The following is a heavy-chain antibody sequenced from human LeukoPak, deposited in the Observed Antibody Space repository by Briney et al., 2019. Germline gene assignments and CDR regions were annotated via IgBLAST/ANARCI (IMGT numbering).Heavy chain of an antibody. V-gene: IGHV1-8*01. CDR3: ARGGGGIAVAGRDFDY. CDR1: GYTFTSYD. CDR2: MNPNSGNT. D-gene: IGHD6-19*01. J-gene: IGHJ4*02. Sequence: ASVKVSCKASGYTFTSYDINWVRQATGQGLEWMGWMNPNSGNTGYAQKFQGRVTMTRNTSISTAHMELSSLRSEDTAVYYCARGGGGIAVAGRDFDYWGQGTLVTVPS.